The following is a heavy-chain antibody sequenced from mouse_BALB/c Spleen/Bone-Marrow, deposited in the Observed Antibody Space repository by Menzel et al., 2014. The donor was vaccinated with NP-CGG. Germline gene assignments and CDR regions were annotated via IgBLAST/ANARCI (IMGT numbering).Heavy chain of an antibody. D-gene: IGHD2-1*01. CDR2: INSDGGST. CDR3: VRGNYGNYVDYFDF. Sequence: EVQLVESGGGLVQPGGSLKLSCAASGFTFSNCGMSWVRQTPDKRLELVATINSDGGSTYYPDSVKGRFTIYRDTAKNTLYLQMSSLKSEETAMYYCVRGNYGNYVDYFDFWGQGTTLTVSS. V-gene: IGHV5-6-3*01. J-gene: IGHJ2*01. CDR1: GFTFSNCG.